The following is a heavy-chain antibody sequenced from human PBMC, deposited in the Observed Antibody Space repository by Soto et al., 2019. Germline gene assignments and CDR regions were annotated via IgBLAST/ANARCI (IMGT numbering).Heavy chain of an antibody. J-gene: IGHJ4*02. Sequence: PSETLSLTCAVYGGSFSVYYWSWIRQPPGKGLEWIGEINHSGNTNYNPSLKSRVTISVDTSKNQFSLKLSSVTAADTVVYYCARRYGGAFDYWGQGTLVTVSS. CDR1: GGSFSVYY. V-gene: IGHV4-34*01. CDR3: ARRYGGAFDY. CDR2: INHSGNT. D-gene: IGHD2-21*01.